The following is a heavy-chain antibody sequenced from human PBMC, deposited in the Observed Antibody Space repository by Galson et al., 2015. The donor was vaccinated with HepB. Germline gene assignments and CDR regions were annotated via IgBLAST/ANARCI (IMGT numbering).Heavy chain of an antibody. V-gene: IGHV1-18*01. CDR2: ISAYNGNT. CDR3: AREYCSGGSCYHQEGYYYMDV. CDR1: GYTFTSYG. J-gene: IGHJ6*03. Sequence: SVKVSCKASGYTFTSYGISWVRQAPGQGLEWMGWISAYNGNTNYAQKLQGRVTMTTDTSTSTAYMELRSLRSDDTAVYYCAREYCSGGSCYHQEGYYYMDVWGKGTTVTVSS. D-gene: IGHD2-15*01.